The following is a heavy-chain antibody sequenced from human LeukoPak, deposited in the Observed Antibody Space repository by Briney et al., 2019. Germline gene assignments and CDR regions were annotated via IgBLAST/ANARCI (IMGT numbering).Heavy chain of an antibody. D-gene: IGHD3-10*01. Sequence: SETLSLTCAVAGGSISSYYWSWIRQPPGKGLEWIGYIYYSGSTNYKPSLKSRVTISVDTSKNQFSLKLSSVTAADTAVYYCARGGYYASGNDFRFDPWGQGTLVTVSS. J-gene: IGHJ5*02. CDR3: ARGGYYASGNDFRFDP. CDR1: GGSISSYY. CDR2: IYYSGST. V-gene: IGHV4-59*01.